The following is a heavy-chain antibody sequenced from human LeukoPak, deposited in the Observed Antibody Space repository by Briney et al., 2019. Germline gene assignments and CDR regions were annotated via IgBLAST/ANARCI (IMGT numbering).Heavy chain of an antibody. CDR2: ISAYNGNT. J-gene: IGHJ3*02. D-gene: IGHD2-2*01. CDR3: ARGDIVVVPAAIGSPNFDI. V-gene: IGHV1-18*01. CDR1: GYTFTSYG. Sequence: VASVKVSCKASGYTFTSYGISWVRQAPGQGLEWMGWISAYNGNTNYAQKLQGRVTMTTDTSTSAAYMELRSLRSDDTAVYYCARGDIVVVPAAIGSPNFDIWGQGTMVTVSS.